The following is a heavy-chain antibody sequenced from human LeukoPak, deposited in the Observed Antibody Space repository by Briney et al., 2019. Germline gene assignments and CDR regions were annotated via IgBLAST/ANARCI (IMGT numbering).Heavy chain of an antibody. D-gene: IGHD6-19*01. V-gene: IGHV3-74*01. CDR2: INSAGSST. J-gene: IGHJ4*02. CDR1: GLTFSNVW. CDR3: ASGRDIAVAGPGGYFDY. Sequence: GGSLRLSCAASGLTFSNVWMHWVRQVPGQGLVWVSRINSAGSSTVYADSVKGRFTIARDNAKNMIYLQMNSLTAEDTAVYYCASGRDIAVAGPGGYFDYWGQGTLVTVSS.